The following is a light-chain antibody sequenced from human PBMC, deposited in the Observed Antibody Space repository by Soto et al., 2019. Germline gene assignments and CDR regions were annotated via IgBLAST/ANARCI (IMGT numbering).Light chain of an antibody. Sequence: EIVMTQSPATLSASPGERATLSCRASQSVRSNLAWYQQKPGQAPRLLIYGASTRDTGIPARFSGSWSGTEFTLRLGRLQSEDFEVYYCQQYNDSPPTFGQGTKVDI. CDR3: QQYNDSPPT. CDR2: GAS. J-gene: IGKJ1*01. V-gene: IGKV3-15*01. CDR1: QSVRSN.